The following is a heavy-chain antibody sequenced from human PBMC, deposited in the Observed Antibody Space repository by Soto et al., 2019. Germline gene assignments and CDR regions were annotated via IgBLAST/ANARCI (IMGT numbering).Heavy chain of an antibody. CDR1: GYIFSDYG. CDR2: ISGYSGNA. Sequence: QVQVMQSGAEVKKPGDSVKVSCKTSGYIFSDYGINWVRQAPGQGLEWMGWISGYSGNANLAQKLQGRVTMTTDKATRTAYMELRRLRSDDTAVYYCAKRPSGTTWGESDYWGQGTLVTVSS. D-gene: IGHD3-16*01. J-gene: IGHJ4*02. V-gene: IGHV1-18*04. CDR3: AKRPSGTTWGESDY.